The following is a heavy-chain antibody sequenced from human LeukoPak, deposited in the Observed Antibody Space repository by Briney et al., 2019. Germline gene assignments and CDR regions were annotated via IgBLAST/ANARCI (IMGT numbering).Heavy chain of an antibody. CDR1: GFTFSSYE. CDR2: IQSKTDGGTT. J-gene: IGHJ5*02. D-gene: IGHD6-19*01. CDR3: TANLTYSSGWYWFDP. Sequence: PGGSLRLSCAASGFTFSSYEMSWVRQAPGKGLEWVGRIQSKTDGGTTDYAAPVKGRFTISRDDSKNTLYLQMTSLKTEDTAVYYCTANLTYSSGWYWFDPWGQGTLVTVSS. V-gene: IGHV3-15*01.